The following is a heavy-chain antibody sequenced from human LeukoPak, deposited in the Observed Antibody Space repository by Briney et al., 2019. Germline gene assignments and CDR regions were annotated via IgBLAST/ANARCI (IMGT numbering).Heavy chain of an antibody. D-gene: IGHD4-11*01. J-gene: IGHJ6*03. CDR1: GGSIRSSSYY. CDR2: IYDSGST. CDR3: ARHWYSNYYMDV. Sequence: SETLSLTCSVSGGSIRSSSYYWGWIRQPPGKGLEWIGSIYDSGSTYYNPSLKSRVTISVDTSKNQFSLKLSSVTAADTAVYYRARHWYSNYYMDVWGKGTTVTVSS. V-gene: IGHV4-39*01.